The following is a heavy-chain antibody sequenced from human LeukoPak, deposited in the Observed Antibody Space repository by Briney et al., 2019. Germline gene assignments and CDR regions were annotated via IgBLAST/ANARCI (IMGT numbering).Heavy chain of an antibody. CDR3: AKEEYGDYEFDY. Sequence: PGGSLRLSCAASGFTFSSSAMSWVRQAPGKGLEWVAAISDTGRLSYCADSVNGRFTISRDNSKNTLYLQMNSLRAEDTAVYYCAKEEYGDYEFDYWGQGTLVTVSS. D-gene: IGHD4-17*01. CDR1: GFTFSSSA. CDR2: ISDTGRLS. J-gene: IGHJ4*02. V-gene: IGHV3-23*01.